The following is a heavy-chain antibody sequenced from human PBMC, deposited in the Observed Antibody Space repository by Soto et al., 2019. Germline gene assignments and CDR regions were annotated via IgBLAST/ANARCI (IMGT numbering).Heavy chain of an antibody. CDR1: GYTFTGYY. D-gene: IGHD2-2*01. Sequence: ASVKVSCKTSGYTFTGYYIYWVRQAPGQGLEWMGWVNPHSGGTDSSQKFQGRVTMTRDTSISTAYMELSRLRSDDTAVYYCAGTSCSSTTCPTTYWGQGTLVTVSS. J-gene: IGHJ4*02. CDR3: AGTSCSSTTCPTTY. V-gene: IGHV1-2*02. CDR2: VNPHSGGT.